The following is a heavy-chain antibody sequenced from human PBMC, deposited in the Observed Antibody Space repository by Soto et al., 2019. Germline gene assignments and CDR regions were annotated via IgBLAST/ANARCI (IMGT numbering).Heavy chain of an antibody. Sequence: PGGSLRLSCAASGFTFSSYTMTWFRRAPGKGLEWVAYIGALTGDIKHADSVKGRLTISRDNAKNSLYLHMNSLRAEDTAVYYCARERGGYYFDYWGLGTLVTVSS. V-gene: IGHV3-48*01. D-gene: IGHD3-3*01. CDR2: IGALTGDI. J-gene: IGHJ4*02. CDR1: GFTFSSYT. CDR3: ARERGGYYFDY.